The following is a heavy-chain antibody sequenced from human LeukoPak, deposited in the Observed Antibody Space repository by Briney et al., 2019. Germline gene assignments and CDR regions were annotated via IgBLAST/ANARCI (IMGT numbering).Heavy chain of an antibody. CDR1: GYTFTSYG. D-gene: IGHD6-13*01. Sequence: ASVKVSCKASGYTFTSYGISWVRQAPGQGLEWMGWISAYNGNTNYAQKLQGRVTMTTDKPASTAYMELRSLRSDDTAVYYCARIIASDYFDYWDQGTLVTVSS. CDR3: ARIIASDYFDY. CDR2: ISAYNGNT. V-gene: IGHV1-18*01. J-gene: IGHJ4*02.